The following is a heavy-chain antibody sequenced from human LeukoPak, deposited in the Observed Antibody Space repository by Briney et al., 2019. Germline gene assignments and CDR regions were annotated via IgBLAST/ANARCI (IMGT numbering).Heavy chain of an antibody. D-gene: IGHD3-22*01. J-gene: IGHJ3*02. CDR3: ARVAVTMIVVSLQDAFDI. V-gene: IGHV1-69*13. CDR2: IIPIFGTA. CDR1: GYTFTSYY. Sequence: SVKVSCKASGYTFTSYYMHWVRQAPGQGLEWMGGIIPIFGTANYAQKFQGRVTITADESTSTAYMELSSLRSEDTAVYYCARVAVTMIVVSLQDAFDIWGQGTMVTVSS.